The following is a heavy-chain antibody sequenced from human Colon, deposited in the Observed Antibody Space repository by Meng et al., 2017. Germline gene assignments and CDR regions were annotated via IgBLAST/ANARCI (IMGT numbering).Heavy chain of an antibody. D-gene: IGHD1-7*01. CDR3: ATENFAA. J-gene: IGHJ5*02. CDR2: LYSGSIT. CDR1: GFTIKNNY. V-gene: IGHV3-66*02. Sequence: VQLVDSGGGLVQPGGSLRLSCVVSGFTIKNNYIHWVRQVPVKGLEWVSILYSGSITYYADSVKGRFTITRDDSTNTVHLQMNSLRVDDTALYYCATENFAAWGQGTLVTVSS.